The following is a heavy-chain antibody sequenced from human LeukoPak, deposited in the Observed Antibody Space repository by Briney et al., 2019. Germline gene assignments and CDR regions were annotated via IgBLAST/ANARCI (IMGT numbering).Heavy chain of an antibody. V-gene: IGHV4-59*08. CDR3: ARQLRGEAVAGHLQPFDY. CDR2: INYSAST. CDR1: GGSISSYY. Sequence: SETLSLTCTVSGGSISSYYWNWIRHPPGKGLEWIGYINYSASTNYNPSLKSRVTISVDTSKNQFSLKLSSVTAADTAVYFCARQLRGEAVAGHLQPFDYWGQGTLVTVSS. D-gene: IGHD6-19*01. J-gene: IGHJ4*02.